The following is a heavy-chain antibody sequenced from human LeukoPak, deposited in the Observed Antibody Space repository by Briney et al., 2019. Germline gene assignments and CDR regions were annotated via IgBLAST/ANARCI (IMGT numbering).Heavy chain of an antibody. CDR2: IYYSGST. CDR1: GGSISSYY. V-gene: IGHV4-59*01. CDR3: ARGAIAAAEDAFDI. Sequence: SETLSLTCTVSGGSISSYYWSWIRQPPGKGLEWIGYIYYSGSTNYNPSLKSRVTISVDTSRNQFSLKLSSVTAADTAVYYCARGAIAAAEDAFDIWGQGTMVTVSS. D-gene: IGHD6-25*01. J-gene: IGHJ3*02.